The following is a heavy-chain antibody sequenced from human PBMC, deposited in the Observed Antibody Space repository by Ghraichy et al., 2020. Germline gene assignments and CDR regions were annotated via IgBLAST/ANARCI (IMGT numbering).Heavy chain of an antibody. Sequence: ASVKVSCKASGYTFTGYYMHWVRQAPGQGLEWMGWINPNSGGTNYAQKFQGRVTMTRDTSISTAYMELSRLRSDDTAVYYCARGLGGGSSWYYDYWGQGTLVTVSS. J-gene: IGHJ4*02. V-gene: IGHV1-2*02. CDR2: INPNSGGT. CDR3: ARGLGGGSSWYYDY. D-gene: IGHD6-13*01. CDR1: GYTFTGYY.